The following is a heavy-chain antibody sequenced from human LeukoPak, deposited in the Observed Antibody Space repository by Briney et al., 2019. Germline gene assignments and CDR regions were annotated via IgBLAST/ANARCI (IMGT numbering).Heavy chain of an antibody. Sequence: PGGSLRLSCAASGSTFSSYAMHWVRQAPGKGLEWVAVISYDGSNKYYADSVKGRFTISRDNSKNTLYLQMNSLRAEDTAVYYCARVTTVTTSFDYWGQGTLVTVSS. CDR1: GSTFSSYA. V-gene: IGHV3-30*04. D-gene: IGHD4-17*01. J-gene: IGHJ4*02. CDR2: ISYDGSNK. CDR3: ARVTTVTTSFDY.